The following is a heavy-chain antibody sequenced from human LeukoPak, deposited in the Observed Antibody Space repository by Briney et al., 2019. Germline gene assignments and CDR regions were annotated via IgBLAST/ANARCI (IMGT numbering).Heavy chain of an antibody. Sequence: SETLSLTCTVSGGSISSSSYYWGWLRQPPGKGLEWIGSIYYSGSTYYNPSLKSRVTISVDTSKNQFSLKLSSVTAADTAVYYCARVGYDILTGYFYDYWGQGTLVTVSS. CDR1: GGSISSSSYY. V-gene: IGHV4-39*01. D-gene: IGHD3-9*01. CDR2: IYYSGST. CDR3: ARVGYDILTGYFYDY. J-gene: IGHJ4*02.